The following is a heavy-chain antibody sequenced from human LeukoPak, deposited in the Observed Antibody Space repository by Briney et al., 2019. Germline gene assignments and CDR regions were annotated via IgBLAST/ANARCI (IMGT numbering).Heavy chain of an antibody. CDR1: GYTFTSYG. Sequence: ASVKVSCKASGYTFTSYGISWVRQXXGQGXXXXXWISAYNGNTNYAQKLQGGVTMTTDTSTSTAYMELRSLRSDDTAVYYCARGYCTNGVCPPQGLDYWGQGTLVTVSS. J-gene: IGHJ4*02. CDR3: ARGYCTNGVCPPQGLDY. D-gene: IGHD2-8*01. V-gene: IGHV1-18*01. CDR2: ISAYNGNT.